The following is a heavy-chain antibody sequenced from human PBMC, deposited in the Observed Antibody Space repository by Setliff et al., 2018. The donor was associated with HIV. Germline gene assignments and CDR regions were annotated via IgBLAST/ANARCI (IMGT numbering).Heavy chain of an antibody. CDR1: GYSMSSGFS. CDR3: GGAAPRTGQGTIDY. J-gene: IGHJ4*02. D-gene: IGHD1-1*01. Sequence: SETLSLTCAVSGYSMSSGFSWAWIRQAPGKGLEWIGTIYQSGATFYNPSLKSRVTISVDTSNNHFSLKMPSVTATDTAVYYCGGAAPRTGQGTIDYWGQGTLVTVSS. V-gene: IGHV4-38-2*01. CDR2: IYQSGAT.